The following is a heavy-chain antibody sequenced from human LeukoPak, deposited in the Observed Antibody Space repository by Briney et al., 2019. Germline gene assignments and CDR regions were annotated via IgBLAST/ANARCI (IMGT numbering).Heavy chain of an antibody. V-gene: IGHV3-48*04. CDR1: RFTFSSYG. CDR2: ICWNSGSI. Sequence: GGSLRLSCAASRFTFSSYGMHWVRQAPGKGLEWVAGICWNSGSICCADSVKGRFTISRDNAKNSLYLQMNSLRAEDTAVYYCATSDRYYYYGMDVWGQGTTVTVSS. CDR3: ATSDRYYYYGMDV. J-gene: IGHJ6*02. D-gene: IGHD3-10*01.